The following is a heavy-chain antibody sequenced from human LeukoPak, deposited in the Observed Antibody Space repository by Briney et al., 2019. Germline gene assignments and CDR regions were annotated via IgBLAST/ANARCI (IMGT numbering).Heavy chain of an antibody. CDR3: AREHSSGYYFDAFDI. Sequence: GASVKVSCKASGYTFTGYYMHWVRQAPGQGLEWMGGIIPIFGTANYAQKFQGRVTITADKSTSTAYMELSSLRSEDTAVYYCAREHSSGYYFDAFDIWGQGTMVTVSS. CDR2: IIPIFGTA. J-gene: IGHJ3*02. V-gene: IGHV1-69*06. CDR1: GYTFTGYY. D-gene: IGHD3-22*01.